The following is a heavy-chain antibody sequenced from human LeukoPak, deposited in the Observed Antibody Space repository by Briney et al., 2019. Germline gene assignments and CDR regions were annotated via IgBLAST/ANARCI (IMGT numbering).Heavy chain of an antibody. J-gene: IGHJ4*02. CDR2: IFYSGST. Sequence: SETLSLTCTVSGASISSYYWSWIRQPPGKGLEWIGYIFYSGSTLYNPTLQSRVTKSVDTSKNQFSLKLTSVTAADTAVYYCASGPYPAAGTDHQFDYWGQGTLVTVSS. CDR3: ASGPYPAAGTDHQFDY. D-gene: IGHD6-13*01. CDR1: GASISSYY. V-gene: IGHV4-59*01.